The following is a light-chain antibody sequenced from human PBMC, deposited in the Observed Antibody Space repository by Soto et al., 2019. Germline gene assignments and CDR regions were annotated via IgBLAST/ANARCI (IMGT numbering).Light chain of an antibody. CDR2: GAS. V-gene: IGKV3-15*01. Sequence: EIVMTQSPATLSVSPGERVTLSCRASQSVNSNLAWYQQNPGQAPRLLIYGASTRATGIPARFSGSGSGTKFTLTISSLQSEDFGVYYCQQSNDWPLSFGGGTKVDIK. CDR1: QSVNSN. J-gene: IGKJ4*01. CDR3: QQSNDWPLS.